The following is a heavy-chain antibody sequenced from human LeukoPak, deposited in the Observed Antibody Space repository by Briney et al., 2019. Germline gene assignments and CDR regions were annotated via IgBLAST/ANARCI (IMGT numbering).Heavy chain of an antibody. J-gene: IGHJ4*02. Sequence: GGSLRLSCAASGFTFSSYEMNWVRQAPGKGLEWVSYISSSGSTIYYADSVKGRFTISRDNAKNSLYLQMNSLRAEDTAVYYCARVSYYYGSGSYRPTAVYYFDYWGQGTLVTVSS. CDR2: ISSSGSTI. D-gene: IGHD3-10*01. V-gene: IGHV3-48*03. CDR1: GFTFSSYE. CDR3: ARVSYYYGSGSYRPTAVYYFDY.